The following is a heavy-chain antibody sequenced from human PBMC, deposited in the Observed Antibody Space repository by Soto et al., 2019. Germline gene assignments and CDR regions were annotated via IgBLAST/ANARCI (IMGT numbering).Heavy chain of an antibody. CDR3: ARGPNYDFCSGYFRG. D-gene: IGHD3-3*01. J-gene: IGHJ4*02. V-gene: IGHV4-59*01. CDR2: IYYTGST. Sequence: PSETLSLTCSVSGGSISSYYWSWIRQPPGKGLEWIGYIYYTGSTSYNPSLKSRVTISIDKSTNQFYLKMCSVTAADTAVYYCARGPNYDFCSGYFRGWGQGTLVTVSS. CDR1: GGSISSYY.